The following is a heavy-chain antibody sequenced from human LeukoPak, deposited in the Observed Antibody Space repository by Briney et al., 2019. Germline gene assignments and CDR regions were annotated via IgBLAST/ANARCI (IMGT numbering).Heavy chain of an antibody. CDR3: AKDRYGDYYYYMDV. J-gene: IGHJ6*03. CDR2: IRYDGSNK. Sequence: GGSLRLSRAASGFTFSSYGMHWVRQAPGKGLEWVAFIRYDGSNKYYADSVKGRFTISRDNSKNTLYLQMNSLRAEDTAVYYCAKDRYGDYYYYMDVWGKGTTVTVS. V-gene: IGHV3-30*02. D-gene: IGHD4-17*01. CDR1: GFTFSSYG.